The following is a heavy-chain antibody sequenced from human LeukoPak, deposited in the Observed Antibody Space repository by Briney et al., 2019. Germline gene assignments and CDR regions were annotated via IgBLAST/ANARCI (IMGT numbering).Heavy chain of an antibody. J-gene: IGHJ4*02. CDR1: GGTFSSYA. CDR3: ARDGVYYDSSGYQTPTRAFDY. Sequence: SVKVSCKASGGTFSSYAISWVRQAPGQGLEWMGGIIPIFGTANYAQKFQGRVTITADESTSTAYMELSSLRPEDTAVYYCARDGVYYDSSGYQTPTRAFDYWGQGTLVTVSS. V-gene: IGHV1-69*13. D-gene: IGHD3-22*01. CDR2: IIPIFGTA.